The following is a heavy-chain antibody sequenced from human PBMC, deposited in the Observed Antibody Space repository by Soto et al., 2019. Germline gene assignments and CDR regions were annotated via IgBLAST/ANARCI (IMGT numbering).Heavy chain of an antibody. CDR2: IYYSGST. CDR3: ARGGRRSPGMDV. J-gene: IGHJ6*02. CDR1: GGSISSGGYY. V-gene: IGHV4-31*03. Sequence: QVQLQESGPGLVKPSQTLSLTCTVSGGSISSGGYYWSWIRQHPGKGLEWIGYIYYSGSTYYNPSLKSRGNISEDTSKNLFSLKLSSVTAADTAVYYCARGGRRSPGMDVWGQGTTVTVSS.